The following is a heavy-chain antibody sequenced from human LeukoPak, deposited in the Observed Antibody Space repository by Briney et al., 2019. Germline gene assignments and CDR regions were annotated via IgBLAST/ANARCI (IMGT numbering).Heavy chain of an antibody. J-gene: IGHJ4*02. D-gene: IGHD3-10*01. CDR3: ARGSGAGADY. CDR1: GGSISSYY. V-gene: IGHV4-59*01. CDR2: IYYSGST. Sequence: SETLSLTCTVSGGSISSYYWSWIRQPPGKGLEWIGYIYYSGSTNYNPSLKSRVTISVDTSKNQFSLKLSSVTAAETAVYYCARGSGAGADYWGQGTLVTVSS.